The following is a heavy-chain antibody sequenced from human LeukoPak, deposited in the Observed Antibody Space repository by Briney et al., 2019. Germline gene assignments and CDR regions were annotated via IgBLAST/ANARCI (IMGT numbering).Heavy chain of an antibody. CDR2: ISSSGSTI. CDR3: ARDRRGMAGTRRFDY. CDR1: GFTFSSYE. D-gene: IGHD6-19*01. V-gene: IGHV3-48*03. J-gene: IGHJ4*02. Sequence: GGSLRLSCAASGFTFSSYEMNWVRQAPGKGLEWVSYISSSGSTIYYADSVKGRFTISRDNAKNSLYLQMNGLRAEDTAVYYCARDRRGMAGTRRFDYWGQGTLVTVSS.